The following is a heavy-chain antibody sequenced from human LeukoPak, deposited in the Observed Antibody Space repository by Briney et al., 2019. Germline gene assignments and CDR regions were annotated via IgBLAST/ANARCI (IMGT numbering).Heavy chain of an antibody. J-gene: IGHJ5*02. V-gene: IGHV4-34*01. CDR2: INHSGST. CDR3: ARDTAGSPHWFDP. Sequence: PSETLPLTCAVYGGSFSGYYWSWIRQPPGKGLEWIGEINHSGSTNYNPSLKSRVTISVDTSKNQFSLKLSSVTAADTAVYYCARDTAGSPHWFDPWGQGALVTVSS. D-gene: IGHD2-8*02. CDR1: GGSFSGYY.